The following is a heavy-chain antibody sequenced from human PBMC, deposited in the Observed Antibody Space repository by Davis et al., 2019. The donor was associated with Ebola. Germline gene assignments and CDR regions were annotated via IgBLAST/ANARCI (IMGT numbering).Heavy chain of an antibody. CDR1: GFTFSSYE. CDR3: ASRTTYYYDSSGYFFAH. D-gene: IGHD3-22*01. J-gene: IGHJ5*02. CDR2: ISSSGSTI. Sequence: GESLKISCAASGFTFSSYEMNWVRQAPGKGLEWVSYISSSGSTIYYADSVKGRFTISRDNAKNSLYLQMNSLRAEDTAVYYCASRTTYYYDSSGYFFAHWGQGTLVTVSS. V-gene: IGHV3-48*03.